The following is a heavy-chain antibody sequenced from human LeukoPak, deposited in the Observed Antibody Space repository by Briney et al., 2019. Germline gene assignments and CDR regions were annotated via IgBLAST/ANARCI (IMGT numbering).Heavy chain of an antibody. Sequence: PSETLSRTCTVAGGSVRSYYWSWLRQPPGKGLEWIGYGYSSGSTDYNPSLKSRVTISVDTSKNQFSLKLTSVTAADTAVYYCARDAAVAGWYYFDYWGQGSLVTVSS. D-gene: IGHD6-19*01. CDR3: ARDAAVAGWYYFDY. CDR2: GYSSGST. J-gene: IGHJ4*02. CDR1: GGSVRSYY. V-gene: IGHV4-59*02.